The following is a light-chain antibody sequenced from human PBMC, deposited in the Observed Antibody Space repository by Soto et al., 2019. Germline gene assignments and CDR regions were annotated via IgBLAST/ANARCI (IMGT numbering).Light chain of an antibody. CDR1: QGIRSW. Sequence: DIQMTQSPSTLSASVGDRVTITCRASQGIRSWLAWYQQKPGRAPKLLIFDASNLESGVPSRFSGSGFGKEFTLTISSLQPDDFATYFCQQYFSYSTLYTFGQGTKLEIK. CDR3: QQYFSYSTLYT. J-gene: IGKJ2*01. CDR2: DAS. V-gene: IGKV1-5*01.